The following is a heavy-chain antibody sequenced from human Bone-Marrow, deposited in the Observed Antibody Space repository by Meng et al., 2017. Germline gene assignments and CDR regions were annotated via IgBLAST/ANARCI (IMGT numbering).Heavy chain of an antibody. Sequence: GESLKISCAASGFTFSSYGMHWVRQAPGKGLEWVAVIWYDGSNKYYADSVKGRFTISRDNSKNTLYLQMNSLRAEDTAVYYCAKGSYATSHYGMDVWGQGTTVTVSS. CDR2: IWYDGSNK. V-gene: IGHV3-33*06. CDR3: AKGSYATSHYGMDV. D-gene: IGHD5-18*01. J-gene: IGHJ6*02. CDR1: GFTFSSYG.